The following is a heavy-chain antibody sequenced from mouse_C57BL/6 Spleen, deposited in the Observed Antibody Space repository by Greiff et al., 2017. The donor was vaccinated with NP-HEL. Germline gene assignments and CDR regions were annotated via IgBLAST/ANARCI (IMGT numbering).Heavy chain of an antibody. CDR1: GFTFSDYY. V-gene: IGHV5-16*01. D-gene: IGHD2-5*01. J-gene: IGHJ2*01. Sequence: EVKLVESEGGLVQPGSSMKLSCTASGFTFSDYYMAWVRQVPEKGLEWVANINYDGSSTYYLDSLKSRFIISRDNAKNILYLQMSSLKSEDTATYYCARNSNYGFYYFDYWGQGTTLTVSS. CDR3: ARNSNYGFYYFDY. CDR2: INYDGSST.